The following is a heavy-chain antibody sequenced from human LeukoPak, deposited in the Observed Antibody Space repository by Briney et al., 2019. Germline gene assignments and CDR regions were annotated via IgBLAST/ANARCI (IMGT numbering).Heavy chain of an antibody. CDR1: DWSFTDHY. D-gene: IGHD5-24*01. CDR3: ARGQLQAGRGCNSFDP. J-gene: IGHJ5*02. CDR2: TNIRSDT. V-gene: IGHV4-34*01. Sequence: PSKTLTLTCAVHDWSFTDHYWNWIRQRPGKGLDWIGATNIRSDTNFNPSPKSRVTMSGDKSKNQFSLTLTSMIAADTAVYYCARGQLQAGRGCNSFDPWGQGTLVTVSS.